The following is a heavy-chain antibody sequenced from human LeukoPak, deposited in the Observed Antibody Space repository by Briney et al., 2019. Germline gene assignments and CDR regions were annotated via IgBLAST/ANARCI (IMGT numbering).Heavy chain of an antibody. CDR1: GYSISSGYY. CDR3: ARGGWEVGATEEDY. CDR2: IYHSGST. D-gene: IGHD1-26*01. J-gene: IGHJ4*02. V-gene: IGHV4-38-2*02. Sequence: PSETLSLTCTVSGYSISSGYYWGWIRQPPGKGLEWIGSIYHSGSTYYNPSLKSRVTISVDTSKNQFSLKLSAVTAADTAVYYCARGGWEVGATEEDYWGQGTLVTVSS.